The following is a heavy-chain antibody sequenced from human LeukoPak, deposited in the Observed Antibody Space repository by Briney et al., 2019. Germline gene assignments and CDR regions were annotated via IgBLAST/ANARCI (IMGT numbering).Heavy chain of an antibody. CDR2: ISTIGST. CDR1: SGSISSSNYY. V-gene: IGHV4-61*02. CDR3: ARDGCGGSCFHYYYYYMDV. D-gene: IGHD2-15*01. Sequence: SETLSLTCTVSSGSISSSNYYWSWIRQPAGKGLEWIGRISTIGSTNYNPSLNSRVTISIDTSKNQFSLKLSSVTAADTAVYYCARDGCGGSCFHYYYYYMDVWGKGTTVTISS. J-gene: IGHJ6*03.